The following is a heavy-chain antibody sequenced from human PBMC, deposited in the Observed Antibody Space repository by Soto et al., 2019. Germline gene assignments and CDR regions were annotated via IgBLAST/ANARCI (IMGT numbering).Heavy chain of an antibody. CDR3: AKEGAGYYDSSPYDS. CDR2: ISGSGEST. V-gene: IGHV3-23*01. D-gene: IGHD3-22*01. J-gene: IGHJ5*01. Sequence: GGLLSLSSAASGLPLSNAWVSWVRRAPGKGPEWVSSISGSGESTHYADSVKGRSTISRDNSKNTLYLQMNSLRAEDTAVYYCAKEGAGYYDSSPYDSWGQGNLVPVS. CDR1: GLPLSNAW.